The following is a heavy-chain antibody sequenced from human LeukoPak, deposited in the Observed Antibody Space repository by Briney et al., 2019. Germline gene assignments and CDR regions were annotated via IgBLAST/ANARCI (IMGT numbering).Heavy chain of an antibody. Sequence: GESLKISCKGSGYSFTSYWIGWVRQMPGKGLEWMGIVYPGDSDTRYSPSFQGQVTISADKSISTAYLQWSSLKASDTAMYYCARAGFYYDSSGPKVFDYWSQGTLVTVSS. CDR3: ARAGFYYDSSGPKVFDY. CDR2: VYPGDSDT. V-gene: IGHV5-51*01. D-gene: IGHD3-22*01. J-gene: IGHJ4*02. CDR1: GYSFTSYW.